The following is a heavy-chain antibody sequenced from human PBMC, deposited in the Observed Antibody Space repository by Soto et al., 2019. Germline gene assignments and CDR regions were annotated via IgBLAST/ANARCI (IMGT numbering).Heavy chain of an antibody. J-gene: IGHJ4*02. CDR2: IYYSGST. CDR1: GGSISSGDYY. D-gene: IGHD2-15*01. V-gene: IGHV4-30-4*01. Sequence: SETLSLTCTVSGGSISSGDYYWSWIRQPPGKGLEWIGYIYYSGSTYYNPSLKSRVTISVDTSKNQFSLKLSSVTAADTAVYYCARVRADIVVVVAATPGETVLYFNYWGQGTLVTVSS. CDR3: ARVRADIVVVVAATPGETVLYFNY.